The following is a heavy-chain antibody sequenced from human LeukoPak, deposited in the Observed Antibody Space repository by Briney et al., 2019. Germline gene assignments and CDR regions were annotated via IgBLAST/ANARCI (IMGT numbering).Heavy chain of an antibody. CDR2: ISYDGSNK. CDR3: VASTYSQRNYFDV. V-gene: IGHV3-30*03. J-gene: IGHJ4*02. Sequence: PGRSLRLSCAASGFTFSSYGMHWVRQAPGKGLEWVAVISYDGSNKYYADSVKGRFTISRDNSKNTLFLQMNSLRAEDTAVYYCVASTYSQRNYFDVWGQGTLVTVSS. D-gene: IGHD6-19*01. CDR1: GFTFSSYG.